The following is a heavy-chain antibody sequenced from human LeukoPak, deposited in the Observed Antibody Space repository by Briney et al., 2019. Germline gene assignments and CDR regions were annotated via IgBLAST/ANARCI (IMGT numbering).Heavy chain of an antibody. CDR3: ATSYSRSSVYFYYGLDF. J-gene: IGHJ6*02. CDR2: VYPGDSNT. D-gene: IGHD6-6*01. Sequence: GESLKISCQGSGYSFTTYWIAWVRQMPGKGLEWMGVVYPGDSNTRYSPSFQGQVTISADKFISTAFLQWSSLKASDTAMYYCATSYSRSSVYFYYGLDFWGQGTTVTVSS. CDR1: GYSFTTYW. V-gene: IGHV5-51*01.